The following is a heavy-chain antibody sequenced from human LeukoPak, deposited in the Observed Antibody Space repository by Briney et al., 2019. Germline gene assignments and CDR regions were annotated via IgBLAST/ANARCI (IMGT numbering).Heavy chain of an antibody. J-gene: IGHJ4*02. D-gene: IGHD6-6*01. CDR1: GYTFTKYG. V-gene: IGHV1-18*01. CDR2: ISCYNGHT. CDR3: ARREGRSASPFFFDS. Sequence: EASVKVSCKASGYTFTKYGLNWVRQGPGQGLQWMGWISCYNGHTHYAQNFQGRVTMTTDTSTNTAYMELRSLRSDDTAVYYCARREGRSASPFFFDSWGQGTLVTVSS.